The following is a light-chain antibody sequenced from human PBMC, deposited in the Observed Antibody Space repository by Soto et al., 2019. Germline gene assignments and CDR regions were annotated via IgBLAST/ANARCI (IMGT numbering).Light chain of an antibody. Sequence: QSALTQPASVSGSPGQSITISCTGTSSDIGVYNYVSWYQQHPGKAPKLMIYDVTKRPSGFSNRFSGSKSGNTASLTISGLQAEDEAVYYCSSYRGIGIFEVFGGGTKLTVL. CDR1: SSDIGVYNY. CDR2: DVT. CDR3: SSYRGIGIFEV. V-gene: IGLV2-14*01. J-gene: IGLJ2*01.